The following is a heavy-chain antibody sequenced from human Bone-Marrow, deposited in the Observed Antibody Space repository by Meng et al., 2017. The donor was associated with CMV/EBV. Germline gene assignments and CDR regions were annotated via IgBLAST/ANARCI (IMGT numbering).Heavy chain of an antibody. Sequence: SETLSLTCAVYGGSFSGYYWSWIRQPPGKGLEWIGEINHSGSTNYNPSLKSRVTISVDTSKNQFSLKLSSVTAADTAVYYCALTPLGYYDFWSGIRPHFDYWGQRTLVTVSS. CDR1: GGSFSGYY. CDR3: ALTPLGYYDFWSGIRPHFDY. J-gene: IGHJ4*02. D-gene: IGHD3-3*01. CDR2: INHSGST. V-gene: IGHV4-34*01.